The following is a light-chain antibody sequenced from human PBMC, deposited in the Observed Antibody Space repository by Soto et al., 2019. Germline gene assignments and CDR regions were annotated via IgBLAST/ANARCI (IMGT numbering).Light chain of an antibody. CDR2: GAS. J-gene: IGKJ2*01. CDR3: QQYGSSPPYT. Sequence: EIVLTQSPGILSLSPGERATLSCRASQSVSTSYLAWYQQKPGQAPRLLIYGASNRATGIADRFSASGSKRDVTLTISRLEPEDFAVYYCQQYGSSPPYTFDQGTKLEIK. V-gene: IGKV3-20*01. CDR1: QSVSTSY.